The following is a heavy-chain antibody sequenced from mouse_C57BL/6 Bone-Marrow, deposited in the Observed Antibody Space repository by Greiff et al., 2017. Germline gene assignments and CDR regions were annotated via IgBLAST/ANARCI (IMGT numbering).Heavy chain of an antibody. J-gene: IGHJ3*01. V-gene: IGHV5-4*01. CDR1: GFTFSSYA. CDR3: ACLLPFAY. D-gene: IGHD1-1*01. Sequence: EVQLVESGGGLVKPGGSLKLSCAASGFTFSSYAMSWVRQTPEKSLEWVATISDGGSYTYYPDNVKGRFTISRDNAKNNLYLQMSHLKSEDTAMCYCACLLPFAYWGQGTLVTVSA. CDR2: ISDGGSYT.